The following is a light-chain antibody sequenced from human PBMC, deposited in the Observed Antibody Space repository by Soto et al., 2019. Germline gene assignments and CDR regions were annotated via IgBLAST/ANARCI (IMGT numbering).Light chain of an antibody. J-gene: IGKJ1*01. CDR3: QQSYNTPRT. CDR1: QSIGHY. CDR2: GAS. V-gene: IGKV1-39*01. Sequence: IQMTQSPSSLSASVGDRVTIPCRASQSIGHYLNWYQQKPGKAPKLLIYGASSLQSGVPPRFSGSGSGTDFILTISSLQPEDFATYYCQQSYNTPRTFGPGTKVEIK.